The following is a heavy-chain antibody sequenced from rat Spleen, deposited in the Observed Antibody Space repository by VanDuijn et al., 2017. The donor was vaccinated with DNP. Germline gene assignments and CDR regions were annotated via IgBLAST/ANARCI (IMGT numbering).Heavy chain of an antibody. CDR2: ITNSGGST. CDR1: GFTFSNYG. D-gene: IGHD1-10*01. CDR3: TTGTTN. V-gene: IGHV5-27*01. Sequence: EVQLVESGGGLVQPGRSLKLSCAASGFTFSNYGMAWVRQAPTKGLEWVASITNSGGSTYYRDSVKGRFTISRDNAKSTLYLQMDSLRSEDTATYYCTTGTTNWGQGTLVTVSS. J-gene: IGHJ3*01.